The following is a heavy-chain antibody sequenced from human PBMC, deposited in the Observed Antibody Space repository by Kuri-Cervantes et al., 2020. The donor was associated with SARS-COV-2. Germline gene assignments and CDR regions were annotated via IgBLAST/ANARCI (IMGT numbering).Heavy chain of an antibody. CDR1: GSLFSASA. J-gene: IGHJ4*02. CDR3: AREAWEGYFDY. V-gene: IGHV3-30-3*01. D-gene: IGHD1-26*01. Sequence: GESLKISCEVSGSLFSASAMHWVRQAPGKGLEWVAVISYDGGNKYYADSVKGRFTISRDNSKNTLYLQMNSLRAEDTAVYYCAREAWEGYFDYWGQGTLVTVSS. CDR2: ISYDGGNK.